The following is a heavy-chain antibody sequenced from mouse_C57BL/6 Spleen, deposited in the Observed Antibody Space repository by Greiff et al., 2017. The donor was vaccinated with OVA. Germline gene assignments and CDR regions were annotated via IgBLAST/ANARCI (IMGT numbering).Heavy chain of an antibody. CDR3: ARYYGSSSVRV. D-gene: IGHD1-1*01. CDR2: ILPGSGST. J-gene: IGHJ1*03. Sequence: QVQLQQSGAELMKPGASVKLSCKATGYTFTGYWIEWVKQRPGHGLEWIGEILPGSGSTNYNEKCKGKATFTADTSSNTAYMQLSSLTTEDSAIYYCARYYGSSSVRVWGTGTTVTVSS. CDR1: GYTFTGYW. V-gene: IGHV1-9*01.